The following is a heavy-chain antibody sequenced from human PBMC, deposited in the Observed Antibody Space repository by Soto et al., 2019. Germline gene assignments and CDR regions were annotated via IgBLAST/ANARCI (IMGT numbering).Heavy chain of an antibody. CDR2: ISSNGGTT. CDR3: VRRVSGNYDY. D-gene: IGHD1-7*01. V-gene: IGHV3-64*01. J-gene: IGHJ4*02. CDR1: GFTFSSYD. Sequence: EVQLAESGGGMVQPGGSLRLSCVASGFTFSSYDMRWVRQAPGKGLEYVSSISSNGGTTYYGNSVKGRFTISRDNSKNTLYLQMGSLRGEDMAVYYCVRRVSGNYDYWGQGTLVTVSS.